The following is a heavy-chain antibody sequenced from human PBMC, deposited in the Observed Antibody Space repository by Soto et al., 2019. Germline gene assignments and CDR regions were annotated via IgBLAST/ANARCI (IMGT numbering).Heavy chain of an antibody. V-gene: IGHV3-33*01. J-gene: IGHJ4*02. CDR1: GFPSNNYA. D-gene: IGHD2-21*02. CDR2: IWHDGSNE. CDR3: ARDDVSMVTTFLDY. Sequence: GGSLRLSCAASGFPSNNYAMHWVRQAPGKGLEWVAVIWHDGSNEHYADSVKGRFRIARDNSNNTLYLQMNSLRGEDTALYYCARDDVSMVTTFLDYWGLGTLVTVSS.